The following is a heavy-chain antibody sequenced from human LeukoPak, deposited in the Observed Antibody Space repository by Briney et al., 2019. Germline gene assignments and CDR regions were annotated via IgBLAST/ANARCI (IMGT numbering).Heavy chain of an antibody. J-gene: IGHJ4*02. CDR3: AREGRENIAIGVD. Sequence: NPSETLSLTCTVSGYSISSGYYWGWFRQTPGRGLEWIASISHSGSPYYNPSLKSRVTISEDLSRNVFSLTLNSVTAADAAVYYCAREGRENIAIGVDWGQGALVTVSS. D-gene: IGHD3-16*02. CDR1: GYSISSGYY. CDR2: ISHSGSP. V-gene: IGHV4-38-2*02.